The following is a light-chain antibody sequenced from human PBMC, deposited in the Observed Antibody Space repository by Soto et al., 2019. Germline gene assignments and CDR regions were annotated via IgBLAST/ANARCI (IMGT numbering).Light chain of an antibody. Sequence: QSALTQPGSVSGSPGQSVTISCTGTSSDVGGYNYVSWYQQHPGKAPKLMIYDVSKRPSGVPDRFSGSKSGNTASLTISGLQAEDEADYYCCSYAGSYAFSYVFGTWTQLTVL. CDR2: DVS. CDR1: SSDVGGYNY. CDR3: CSYAGSYAFSYV. V-gene: IGLV2-11*01. J-gene: IGLJ1*01.